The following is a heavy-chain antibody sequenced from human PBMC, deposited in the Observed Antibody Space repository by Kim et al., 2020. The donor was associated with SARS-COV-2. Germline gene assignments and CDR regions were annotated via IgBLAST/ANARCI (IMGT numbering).Heavy chain of an antibody. D-gene: IGHD3-22*01. V-gene: IGHV3-48*02. Sequence: GGSLRLSCAASGFTFSSYSMNWVRQAPGKGLEWVSYISSSSSTIYYADSVKGRFTISRDNAKNSLYLQMNSLRDEDTAVYYCARGALYYYDSSGYYGGHFDYWGQGTLVTVSS. CDR2: ISSSSSTI. CDR1: GFTFSSYS. CDR3: ARGALYYYDSSGYYGGHFDY. J-gene: IGHJ4*02.